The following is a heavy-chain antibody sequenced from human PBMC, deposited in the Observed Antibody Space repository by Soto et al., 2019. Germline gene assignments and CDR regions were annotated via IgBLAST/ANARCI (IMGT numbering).Heavy chain of an antibody. V-gene: IGHV4-59*11. D-gene: IGHD3-10*01. Sequence: QVQLQESGPGLVKPSETLSLTCTVSGGSIGSHYWSWIRQPPGKGLEWIGYVYYSGNTNYNPSLKSRVIISVDTSKNQFYLKVTFVAAADTAVYYCARVDYSGWGNNDCWGQGTLVIVSS. J-gene: IGHJ4*02. CDR2: VYYSGNT. CDR3: ARVDYSGWGNNDC. CDR1: GGSIGSHY.